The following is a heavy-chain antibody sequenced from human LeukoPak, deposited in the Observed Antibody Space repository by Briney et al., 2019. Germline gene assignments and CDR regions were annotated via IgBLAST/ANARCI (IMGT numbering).Heavy chain of an antibody. J-gene: IGHJ4*02. Sequence: SETLSLTCTVSGGSISSYYWSWIRQPAGKGLEWIGRIYTSGSTNYNPSLKSRVTMSVDTSKNQFSLKLSSVTAADTAVYYCAREGTMVRGVIKPYYFDYWGQGTLVTVSS. CDR2: IYTSGST. CDR1: GGSISSYY. D-gene: IGHD3-10*01. V-gene: IGHV4-4*07. CDR3: AREGTMVRGVIKPYYFDY.